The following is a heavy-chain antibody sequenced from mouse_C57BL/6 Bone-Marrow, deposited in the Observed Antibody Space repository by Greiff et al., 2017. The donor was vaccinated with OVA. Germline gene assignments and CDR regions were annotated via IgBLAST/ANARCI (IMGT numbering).Heavy chain of an antibody. J-gene: IGHJ1*03. D-gene: IGHD1-1*01. CDR3: ARRITTVVADDWYFDV. Sequence: VKLQESGAELARPGASVKLSCKASGYTFTSYGISWVKQRTGQGLEWIGEIYPRSGNTYYNEKFKGKATLTADKSSSTAYMELRSLTSEDSAVYFCARRITTVVADDWYFDVWGTGTTVTVSS. V-gene: IGHV1-81*01. CDR2: IYPRSGNT. CDR1: GYTFTSYG.